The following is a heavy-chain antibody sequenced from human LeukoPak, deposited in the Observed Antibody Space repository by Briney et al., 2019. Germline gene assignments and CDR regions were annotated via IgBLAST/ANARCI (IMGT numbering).Heavy chain of an antibody. CDR2: ISGSGGST. J-gene: IGHJ4*02. CDR1: GFTFRNYW. Sequence: GGSLRLSCAASGFTFRNYWMGWVRQAPGKGLEWVSAISGSGGSTYYADSVKGRFTISRDNSKNTLYLQMNSLRAEDTAVYYCAKDRQQTYSSSWFLFDYWGQGTLVTVSS. D-gene: IGHD6-13*01. CDR3: AKDRQQTYSSSWFLFDY. V-gene: IGHV3-23*01.